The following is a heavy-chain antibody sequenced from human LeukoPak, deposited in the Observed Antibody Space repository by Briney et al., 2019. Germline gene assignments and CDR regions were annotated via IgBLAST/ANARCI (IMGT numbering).Heavy chain of an antibody. V-gene: IGHV4-4*07. CDR2: IYTSGST. Sequence: SETLSLTCTVSGGSMSSYYWSWIRQPAGNGLAWIGRIYTSGSTHYNPSLKSRVTMSVDTSKNQFSLYLTSVTAADTAVYYCARGSDWYGGHWFDPWGQGTLVTVSS. J-gene: IGHJ5*02. CDR3: ARGSDWYGGHWFDP. CDR1: GGSMSSYY. D-gene: IGHD6-19*01.